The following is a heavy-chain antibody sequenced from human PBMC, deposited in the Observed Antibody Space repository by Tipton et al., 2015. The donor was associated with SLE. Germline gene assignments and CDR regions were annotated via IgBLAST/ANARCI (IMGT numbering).Heavy chain of an antibody. Sequence: QSGAEVKKPGSSVKVSCKASGGTFSSYAISWVRQAPGQGLEWMGGIIPIFGTANYAQKFQGRVTITADKSTSTAYMELSSLRSEDTAVYYCARAGYCSSGSCQGEFDYWGQGTLVTVSS. D-gene: IGHD2-15*01. CDR3: ARAGYCSSGSCQGEFDY. CDR1: GGTFSSYA. CDR2: IIPIFGTA. J-gene: IGHJ4*02. V-gene: IGHV1-69*06.